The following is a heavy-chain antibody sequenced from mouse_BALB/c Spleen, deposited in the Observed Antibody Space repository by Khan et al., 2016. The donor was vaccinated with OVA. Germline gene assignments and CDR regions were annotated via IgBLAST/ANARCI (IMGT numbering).Heavy chain of an antibody. Sequence: EVELVESGGGLVKPGDSLKLSCAASGFTFSKYAMSWVRQTPEKRLEWVATISSGGGSYISYPDSVKGRFTIFRDNDKNTTYLQMSGLMSEDTAMYYCSRVYFGYFDYWGQGTTLTVSS. CDR3: SRVYFGYFDY. J-gene: IGHJ2*01. D-gene: IGHD1-1*01. V-gene: IGHV5-9-3*01. CDR1: GFTFSKYA. CDR2: ISSGGGSYI.